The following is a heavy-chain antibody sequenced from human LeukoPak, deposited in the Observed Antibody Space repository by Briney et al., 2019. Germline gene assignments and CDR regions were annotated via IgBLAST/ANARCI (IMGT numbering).Heavy chain of an antibody. CDR1: GFTFSSYE. J-gene: IGHJ4*02. D-gene: IGHD3-9*01. CDR2: ISSSGSTI. CDR3: ARDVYDILTGYPITPDY. V-gene: IGHV3-48*03. Sequence: GGSLRLSCAASGFTFSSYEMNWVRQAPGKGLEWVSYISSSGSTIYYADSVKGRFTISRDNAKNSLYLQMNSLRAEDTAVYYCARDVYDILTGYPITPDYWGQGTLVTVSS.